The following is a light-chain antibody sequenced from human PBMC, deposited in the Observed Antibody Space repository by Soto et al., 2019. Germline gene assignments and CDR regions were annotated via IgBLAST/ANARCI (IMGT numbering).Light chain of an antibody. J-gene: IGKJ1*01. CDR2: VAS. CDR1: QSVSSSY. V-gene: IGKV3-20*01. Sequence: EIVLTQSPGTLSLSPGERATLSCRASQSVSSSYLAWYQQKPGQAPRLLIYVASSRATGIPDRFSGSGSGTDFTLTISRLEPEDFAVDYCQQYGSSPWTFVQGTKVESK. CDR3: QQYGSSPWT.